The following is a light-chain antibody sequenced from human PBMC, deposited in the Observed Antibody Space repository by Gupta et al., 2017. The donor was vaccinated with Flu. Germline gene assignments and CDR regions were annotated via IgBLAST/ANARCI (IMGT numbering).Light chain of an antibody. CDR1: QSLVYSDGDTY. CDR3: KQWNPLPFT. CDR2: RGS. J-gene: IGKJ2*01. Sequence: DVMTQSPLSLPVTLVKPTSISCRSSQSLVYSDGDTYLNWFQQRPGQSPRRLIYRGSDRDSGVPDRFSGSGSGTDFTLNIISVQPEDVGVYYCKQWNPLPFTFGQGTKLEIK. V-gene: IGKV2-30*01.